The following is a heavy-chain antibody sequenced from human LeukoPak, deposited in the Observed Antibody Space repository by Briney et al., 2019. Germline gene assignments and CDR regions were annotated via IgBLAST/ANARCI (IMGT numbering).Heavy chain of an antibody. Sequence: ASVKVSCKASGYTFTSHDINWVRQATGQGLEWMGWMNPNSGYTDYAQKFQGRVTMTRNTSISTAYMELSSLVSEDTAVYYCARGTGSWLRLTRWFDPWGQGTLVTVSS. CDR2: MNPNSGYT. CDR3: ARGTGSWLRLTRWFDP. D-gene: IGHD5-12*01. V-gene: IGHV1-8*01. CDR1: GYTFTSHD. J-gene: IGHJ5*02.